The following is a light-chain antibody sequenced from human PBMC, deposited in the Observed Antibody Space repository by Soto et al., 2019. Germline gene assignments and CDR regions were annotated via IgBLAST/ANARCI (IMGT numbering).Light chain of an antibody. J-gene: IGKJ5*01. CDR3: QKFNTAPLT. V-gene: IGKV1-27*01. CDR2: SAS. Sequence: DIPMTQSPSSLSASVGDRVTITCRASQDISVYLAWYQQKPGKVPKLLIYSASTLQSGVPSRFSVSGSGTDFTLTISSLQPEDVATYYCQKFNTAPLTFGQGTRLEIK. CDR1: QDISVY.